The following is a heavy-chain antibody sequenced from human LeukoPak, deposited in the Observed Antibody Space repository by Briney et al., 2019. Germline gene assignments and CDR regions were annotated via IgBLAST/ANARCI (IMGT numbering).Heavy chain of an antibody. D-gene: IGHD2-2*02. V-gene: IGHV3-9*01. Sequence: GRSLRLSCAASGFIFENYAMHWVRQAPGKGLEWVSGISWNSGRIGYADSVKGRFTISRDNAKNSLYLQMNSLKTEDTALYYCARDPGSLPAAIGYCYYGMDVWGQGTTVTVS. CDR3: ARDPGSLPAAIGYCYYGMDV. J-gene: IGHJ6*02. CDR1: GFIFENYA. CDR2: ISWNSGRI.